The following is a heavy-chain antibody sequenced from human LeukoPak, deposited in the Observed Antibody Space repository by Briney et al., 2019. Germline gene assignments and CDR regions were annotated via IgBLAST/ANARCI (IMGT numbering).Heavy chain of an antibody. CDR1: GFTISSYW. CDR2: INSDGSST. Sequence: GGSLRLSCAASGFTISSYWMHWVRQAPGKGLVWVSRINSDGSSTSYADSVKGRFTISRDNAKNTLYLQMNSLRAEDTAVYYCARGGSGSYYGNDAFDIWGQGTMVTVSS. J-gene: IGHJ3*02. V-gene: IGHV3-74*01. D-gene: IGHD1-26*01. CDR3: ARGGSGSYYGNDAFDI.